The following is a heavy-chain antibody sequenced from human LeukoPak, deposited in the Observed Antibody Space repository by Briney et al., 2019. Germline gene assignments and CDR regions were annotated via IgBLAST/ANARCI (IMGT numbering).Heavy chain of an antibody. CDR3: ASDRLGYCSGGSCYFKDY. CDR2: INPNSGGT. J-gene: IGHJ4*02. D-gene: IGHD2-15*01. Sequence: ASVKVSCKASGYTFTGYYMHWVRQAPGQGLEWMGRINPNSGGTNYAQKFQGRVTMTRDTSISTACMELSRLRSDDTAVYYCASDRLGYCSGGSCYFKDYWGQGTLVTVSS. CDR1: GYTFTGYY. V-gene: IGHV1-2*06.